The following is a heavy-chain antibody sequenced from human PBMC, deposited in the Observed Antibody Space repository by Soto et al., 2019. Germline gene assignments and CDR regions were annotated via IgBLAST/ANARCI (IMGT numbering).Heavy chain of an antibody. Sequence: GGSLRLSCSASGFTFSSYAMHWVRQAPGKGLEYVSAISSNGGSTYYADSVKGRFTISRDNSKNTLYLQMSSLRAEDTAVYYCANLEGPTDYGDHNPERDAFDIWGQGTMVTVSS. CDR2: ISSNGGST. V-gene: IGHV3-64D*08. CDR3: ANLEGPTDYGDHNPERDAFDI. CDR1: GFTFSSYA. J-gene: IGHJ3*02. D-gene: IGHD4-17*01.